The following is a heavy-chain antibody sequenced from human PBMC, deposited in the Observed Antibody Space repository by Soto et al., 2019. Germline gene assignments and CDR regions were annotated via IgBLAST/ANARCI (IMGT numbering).Heavy chain of an antibody. Sequence: ASVKVSCKASGYTFTSYGISWVRQAPGQGLEWMGWISAYNGNTNYAQKLQGRVTMTTDTSTSTAYMELRSLRSDDTAVYYCARAGLDIVVVVAATNVYFDYWGQGTLVTVS. J-gene: IGHJ4*02. V-gene: IGHV1-18*01. CDR2: ISAYNGNT. CDR1: GYTFTSYG. D-gene: IGHD2-15*01. CDR3: ARAGLDIVVVVAATNVYFDY.